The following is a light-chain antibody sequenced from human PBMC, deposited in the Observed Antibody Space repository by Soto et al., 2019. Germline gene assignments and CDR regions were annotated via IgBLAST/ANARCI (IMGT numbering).Light chain of an antibody. CDR3: REYNRGPWT. Sequence: DIQMTQSPSSLSASVGDRVTITCRASQGISNYLAWYQQKPGKVPKLLIYAASPLQSGVPSRFSGSGSGTDFTLTISSLQPGDVASYYCREYNRGPWTFGEGTSGEIK. CDR1: QGISNY. CDR2: AAS. V-gene: IGKV1-27*01. J-gene: IGKJ1*01.